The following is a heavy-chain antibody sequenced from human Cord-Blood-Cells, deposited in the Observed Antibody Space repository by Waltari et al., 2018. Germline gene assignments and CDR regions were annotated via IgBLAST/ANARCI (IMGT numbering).Heavy chain of an antibody. J-gene: IGHJ3*02. D-gene: IGHD5-12*01. CDR1: GDSVSSHSAA. V-gene: IGHV6-1*01. CDR3: ARDSGYDYVDAFDI. Sequence: QVQLQQSGPGLVKPSQTLSLTCAISGDSVSSHSAAWNWIRQSPSRGLEWLGRTYYRYKWYNDDAVSVKSRITINPGTSKNQFSLQLNSVTPEDTAVYYCARDSGYDYVDAFDIWGQGTMVTVSS. CDR2: TYYRYKWYN.